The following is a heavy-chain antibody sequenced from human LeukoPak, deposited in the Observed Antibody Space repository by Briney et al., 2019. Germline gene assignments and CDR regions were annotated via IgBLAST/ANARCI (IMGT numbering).Heavy chain of an antibody. Sequence: GGSLRLSCAASGFTFSSYGMHWVRQAPGKGLEWVAFIRYDGSNKYYADSVKGRFTISRDNSKNMLYLQMNSLRAEDTAVYYCAKVYPLGFHFDYWGQGTLVTVSS. V-gene: IGHV3-30*02. CDR3: AKVYPLGFHFDY. J-gene: IGHJ4*02. D-gene: IGHD7-27*01. CDR2: IRYDGSNK. CDR1: GFTFSSYG.